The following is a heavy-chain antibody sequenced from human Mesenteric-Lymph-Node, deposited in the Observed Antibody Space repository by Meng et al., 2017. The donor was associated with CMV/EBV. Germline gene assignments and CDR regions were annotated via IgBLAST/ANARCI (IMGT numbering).Heavy chain of an antibody. CDR2: ISYDGSNK. V-gene: IGHV3-30-3*01. CDR3: ADADSSGYYGGAFDI. J-gene: IGHJ3*02. Sequence: GESLKISCAASGFTFSSYAMHWVRQAPGKGLEWVAVISYDGSNKYYADSVKGRFTISRDNSKNTLYLQMNSLRAEDTAVYYCADADSSGYYGGAFDIWGQGTMVTVSS. CDR1: GFTFSSYA. D-gene: IGHD3-22*01.